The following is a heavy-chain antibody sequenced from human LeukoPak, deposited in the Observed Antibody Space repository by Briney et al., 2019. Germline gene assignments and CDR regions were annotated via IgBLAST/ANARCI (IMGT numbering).Heavy chain of an antibody. CDR2: ISAYNGNT. D-gene: IGHD3-22*01. CDR3: ARDQGYYDSSGYLTYWFDP. CDR1: GYTFTSYG. J-gene: IGHJ5*02. Sequence: VASVRVSCTASGYTFTSYGMSWVRQAPGQGLEWMGWISAYNGNTNYAQKLQGRVTMTRDTSTSTAYMELRSLRSDDTAVYYCARDQGYYDSSGYLTYWFDPWGQGTLVTVSS. V-gene: IGHV1-18*01.